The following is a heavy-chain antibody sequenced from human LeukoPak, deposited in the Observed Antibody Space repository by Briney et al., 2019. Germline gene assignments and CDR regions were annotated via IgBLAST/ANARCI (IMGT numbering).Heavy chain of an antibody. CDR2: ISAYNGNT. CDR3: ARVSHYYGSEIEY. CDR1: GYTFNSYD. V-gene: IGHV1-18*01. J-gene: IGHJ4*02. Sequence: ASVKVSCKASGYTFNSYDITWVRQAPGQGLEWMGWISAYNGNTNYAQKVQGRVTMTTDTSTSTAYMELRSLRSDDTAVYYSARVSHYYGSEIEYWAQGTLVTVSS. D-gene: IGHD3-10*01.